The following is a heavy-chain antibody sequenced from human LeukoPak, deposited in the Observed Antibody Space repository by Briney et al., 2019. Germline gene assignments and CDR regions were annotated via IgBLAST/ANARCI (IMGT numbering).Heavy chain of an antibody. Sequence: GGSLRLSCATSGFTLSNVWMSWVRQAPGKGIEWVGNIRGDGSVKFYLDSVKGRFTISRDNTNSVSLQMNNLKAEDTAVYYCGRSVAAPADYWGQGTLVIVSS. D-gene: IGHD6-6*01. CDR1: GFTLSNVW. CDR2: IRGDGSVK. J-gene: IGHJ4*02. CDR3: GRSVAAPADY. V-gene: IGHV3-7*03.